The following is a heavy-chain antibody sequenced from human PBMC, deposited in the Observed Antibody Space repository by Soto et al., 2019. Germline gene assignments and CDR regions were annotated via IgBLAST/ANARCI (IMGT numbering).Heavy chain of an antibody. V-gene: IGHV3-30*18. Sequence: QPGGSLRLSCAASGFTFSSYGMHWVRQAPGKGLEWVAVISYDGSNKYYADSVKGRFTISRDNSKNTLYLQMNSLRAEDTAVYYCAKDSLRITIFGVVIMSPKNYYYYYMDVWGKGTTVTVS. CDR2: ISYDGSNK. CDR3: AKDSLRITIFGVVIMSPKNYYYYYMDV. CDR1: GFTFSSYG. D-gene: IGHD3-3*01. J-gene: IGHJ6*03.